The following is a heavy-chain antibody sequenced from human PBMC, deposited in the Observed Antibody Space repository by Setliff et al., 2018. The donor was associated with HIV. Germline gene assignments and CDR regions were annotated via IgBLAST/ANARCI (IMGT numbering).Heavy chain of an antibody. CDR3: AKSSPSIGYITDC. V-gene: IGHV4-59*01. CDR1: GGSISSYY. Sequence: PSETLSLTCAVYGGSISSYYWSWIRHSPGKGLEWIGIIFPGGATNYNPSLTSRVTISVDTSKNHLFLKLTSVTTADTAVYFCAKSSPSIGYITDCWGQGAPVTVSS. D-gene: IGHD5-12*01. CDR2: IFPGGAT. J-gene: IGHJ4*02.